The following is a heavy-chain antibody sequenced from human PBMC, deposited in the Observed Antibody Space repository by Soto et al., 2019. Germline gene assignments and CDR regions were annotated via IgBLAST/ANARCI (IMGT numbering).Heavy chain of an antibody. CDR3: ASDGGRSGDLDY. CDR2: INTGSSSI. J-gene: IGHJ4*02. V-gene: IGHV3-48*01. Sequence: GGSLRLSCAASGFNFVRYAMKWVRQAPGKGLEWVSHINTGSSSIYYADSVKGRFTISRDNAKNSVYLQMNSLKAEDTALYYWASDGGRSGDLDYWGQGTLVTVSS. D-gene: IGHD3-10*01. CDR1: GFNFVRYA.